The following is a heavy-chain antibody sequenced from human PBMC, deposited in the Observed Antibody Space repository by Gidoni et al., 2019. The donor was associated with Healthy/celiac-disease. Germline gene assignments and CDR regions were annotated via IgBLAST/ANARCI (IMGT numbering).Heavy chain of an antibody. Sequence: QVQLVQSGAEVKKPGSAVKVSCKASGGTFRSYAISWVRQAPGKGLEWMGGSSPIFGTANNAQKFQGRVTITADESTSTAYMELSSLRSEDTAVYYCARGWLTTVTPSVWFDPWGQGTLVTVSS. CDR3: ARGWLTTVTPSVWFDP. CDR1: GGTFRSYA. CDR2: SSPIFGTA. D-gene: IGHD4-17*01. J-gene: IGHJ5*02. V-gene: IGHV1-69*01.